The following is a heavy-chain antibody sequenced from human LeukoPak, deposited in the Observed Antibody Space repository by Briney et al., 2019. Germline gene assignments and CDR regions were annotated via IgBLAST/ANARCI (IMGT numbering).Heavy chain of an antibody. CDR1: GGTFSSYA. J-gene: IGHJ4*02. D-gene: IGHD1-26*01. Sequence: GASVKVSCKASGGTFSSYAISWVRQAPGQGLEWMGGIIPIFGTANYAQKFQGRVTITADESTSTAYMELSSLRSEDTAVYYCAREGYSGSYTLPNDYWGQGTLVTVSS. V-gene: IGHV1-69*13. CDR3: AREGYSGSYTLPNDY. CDR2: IIPIFGTA.